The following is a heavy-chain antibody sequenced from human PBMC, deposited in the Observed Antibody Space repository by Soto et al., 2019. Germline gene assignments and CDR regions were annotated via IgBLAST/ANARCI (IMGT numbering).Heavy chain of an antibody. D-gene: IGHD3-3*02. CDR1: GFTFSSYA. V-gene: IGHV3-30-3*01. CDR3: ARDFVHSIPDY. CDR2: ISYDGSNK. Sequence: QVQLVESGGGVVQPGRSLRPSCAASGFTFSSYAMHWVRQAPGKGLEWVAVISYDGSNKYYADSVKGRFTISRDNSKNTRYLQINSLRAEDTAVYYCARDFVHSIPDYWGQGTLVTVSS. J-gene: IGHJ4*02.